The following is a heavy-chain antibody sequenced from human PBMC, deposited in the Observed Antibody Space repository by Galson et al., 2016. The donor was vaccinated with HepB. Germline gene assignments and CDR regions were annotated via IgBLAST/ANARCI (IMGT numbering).Heavy chain of an antibody. J-gene: IGHJ6*02. CDR1: GGSFSGYY. CDR2: INESGGT. V-gene: IGHV4-34*01. D-gene: IGHD1/OR15-1a*01. Sequence: SETLSLTCAVSGGSFSGYYWSWLRQSPGKGLEWIGDINESGGTNYNPSLKSRVAISIDTSMTQFSLRLTSVTAADTAVFYCARYRRRPRVMPSTRTRGAMDVWGPGTTVVVSS. CDR3: ARYRRRPRVMPSTRTRGAMDV.